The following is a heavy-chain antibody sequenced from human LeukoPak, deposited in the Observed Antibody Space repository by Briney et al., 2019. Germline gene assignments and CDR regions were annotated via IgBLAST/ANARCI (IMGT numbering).Heavy chain of an antibody. V-gene: IGHV3-74*01. J-gene: IGHJ4*02. CDR2: INSDGSST. Sequence: GGSLRVSCAASGFAFSSYWMHWVRQAPGTGLVWVSRINSDGSSTSYADFVKGRFTISRDNAKNTLYLQMNSLRAEDTAVYYCARDGPSYVPFDYWGQGTLVTVSS. CDR3: ARDGPSYVPFDY. CDR1: GFAFSSYW. D-gene: IGHD3-10*02.